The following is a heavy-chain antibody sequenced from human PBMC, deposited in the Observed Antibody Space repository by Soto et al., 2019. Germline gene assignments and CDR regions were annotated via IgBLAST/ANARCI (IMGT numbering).Heavy chain of an antibody. CDR2: FDPEDGET. CDR3: ATEILTAVAGTSGFDY. J-gene: IGHJ4*02. D-gene: IGHD6-19*01. V-gene: IGHV1-24*01. Sequence: GASVKVSCKVSGYTLTELSMHWVRQAPGKGLEWMGGFDPEDGETIYAQKFQGRVTMTEDTSTDTAYMELSSLRSEDTAVYYCATEILTAVAGTSGFDYWGQGTLVTVSS. CDR1: GYTLTELS.